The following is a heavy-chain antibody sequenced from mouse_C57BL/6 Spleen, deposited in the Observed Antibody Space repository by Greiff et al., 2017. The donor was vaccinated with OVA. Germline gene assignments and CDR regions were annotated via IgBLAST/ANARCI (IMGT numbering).Heavy chain of an antibody. J-gene: IGHJ3*01. Sequence: EVQRVESGGGLVKPGGSLKLSCAASGFTFSSYAMSWVRQTPEKRLEWVATISDGGSYTYYPDNVKGRFTISRDNAKNNLYLQMSHLKSEDTAMYYCARAPYYYGSSPDWFAYWGQGTLVTVSA. D-gene: IGHD1-1*01. V-gene: IGHV5-4*01. CDR2: ISDGGSYT. CDR3: ARAPYYYGSSPDWFAY. CDR1: GFTFSSYA.